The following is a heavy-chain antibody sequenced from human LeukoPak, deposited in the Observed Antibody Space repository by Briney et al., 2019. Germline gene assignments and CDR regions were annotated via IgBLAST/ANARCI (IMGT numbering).Heavy chain of an antibody. D-gene: IGHD3-9*01. J-gene: IGHJ4*02. CDR3: AKWYYDILTGYPYFDY. CDR2: IKQDGSEK. V-gene: IGHV3-7*03. CDR1: GFTFSSYW. Sequence: PGGSLRLSCAASGFTFSSYWMSWVRQAPGKGLEWVANIKQDGSEKYYVDSVKGRFTISRDNSKNTLYLQMNSLRAEDTAVYYCAKWYYDILTGYPYFDYWGQGTLVTVSS.